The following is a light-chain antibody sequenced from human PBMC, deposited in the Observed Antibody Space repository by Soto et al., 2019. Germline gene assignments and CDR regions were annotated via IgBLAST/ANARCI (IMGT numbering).Light chain of an antibody. CDR3: QQYNAYPLT. V-gene: IGKV1-5*03. Sequence: DIQMTQSPSTLSASVGDRVSITCRASESISSWLAWYQQKPGKAPKILINKAANLESGVPSRFSGSGSGTEFTLTISSLQHDYFATYYCQQYNAYPLTFGGGTKVEIK. CDR1: ESISSW. J-gene: IGKJ4*01. CDR2: KAA.